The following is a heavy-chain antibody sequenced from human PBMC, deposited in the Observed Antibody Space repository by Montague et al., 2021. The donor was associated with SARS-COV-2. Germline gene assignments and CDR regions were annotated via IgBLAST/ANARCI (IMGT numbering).Heavy chain of an antibody. CDR3: ARGYDYVWGSYRYLHGFDP. V-gene: IGHV4-34*01. CDR1: GGSFSGYY. J-gene: IGHJ5*02. CDR2: INHSGST. Sequence: SETLSLTCAVYGGSFSGYYWSWIRQPPGKGLEWIGEINHSGSTNYNPSLKSRVTISVDTSKNQFSLKLSSVTAADTAVYYCARGYDYVWGSYRYLHGFDPWGQGTLVAVSS. D-gene: IGHD3-16*02.